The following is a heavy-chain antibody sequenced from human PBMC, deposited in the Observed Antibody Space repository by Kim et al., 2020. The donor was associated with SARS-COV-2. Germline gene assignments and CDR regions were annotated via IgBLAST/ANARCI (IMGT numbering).Heavy chain of an antibody. D-gene: IGHD3-16*02. V-gene: IGHV3-15*01. Sequence: VKGRFTISRDDSKNTLYLQMNSLKTEDTAVYYCTTTDYVWGSYRFYYFDYWGQGTLVTVSS. J-gene: IGHJ4*02. CDR3: TTTDYVWGSYRFYYFDY.